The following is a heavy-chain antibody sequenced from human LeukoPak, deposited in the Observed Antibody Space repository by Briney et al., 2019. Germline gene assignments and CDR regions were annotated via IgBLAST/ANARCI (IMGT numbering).Heavy chain of an antibody. Sequence: GASVKVSCKASGYTFTDYYIHWVRQAPGQGLEWMGRINPKSGGTNYAQEFQGRVTMTRDTSIATAYMELNNLRSDDTAAFYCARSWTKTNYHYMDVWAKGTTVTVS. D-gene: IGHD1-14*01. J-gene: IGHJ6*03. CDR1: GYTFTDYY. CDR3: ARSWTKTNYHYMDV. CDR2: INPKSGGT. V-gene: IGHV1-2*06.